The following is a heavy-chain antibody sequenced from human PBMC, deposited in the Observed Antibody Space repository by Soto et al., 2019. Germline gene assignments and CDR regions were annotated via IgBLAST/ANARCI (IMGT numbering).Heavy chain of an antibody. CDR1: GGSFSGYY. Sequence: PSETLSLTCAVYGGSFSGYYWSWIRQPPGKGLEWIGEINHSGSTNYNPSLKSRVTISVDTSKNQFSLKLSSVTAADTAVYYCARAHGILKWLQLGFDYWGQGTLVTVSS. J-gene: IGHJ4*02. D-gene: IGHD5-12*01. V-gene: IGHV4-34*01. CDR3: ARAHGILKWLQLGFDY. CDR2: INHSGST.